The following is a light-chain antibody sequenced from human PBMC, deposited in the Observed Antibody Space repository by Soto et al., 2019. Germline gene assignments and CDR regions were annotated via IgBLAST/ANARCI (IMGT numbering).Light chain of an antibody. CDR2: AAS. CDR3: QRYNSAPQT. Sequence: DIQMTQSPSSLSASVGDRVTITCRASQGISNYLAWYQQKPGRVPQLLIYAASTLQSGVSSRFSGSGSGTVFTLTISSLQPEDVATYYCQRYNSAPQTFGQGTKVDIK. V-gene: IGKV1-27*01. CDR1: QGISNY. J-gene: IGKJ1*01.